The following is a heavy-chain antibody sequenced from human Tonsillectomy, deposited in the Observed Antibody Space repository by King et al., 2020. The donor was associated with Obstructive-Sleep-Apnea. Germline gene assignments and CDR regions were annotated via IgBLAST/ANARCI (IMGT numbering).Heavy chain of an antibody. D-gene: IGHD5-18*01. CDR2: IYYSGST. J-gene: IGHJ4*02. V-gene: IGHV4-39*07. CDR1: GGSLRSSSYY. CDR3: ARGYSYGLLSYYFDY. Sequence: QLQESGPGLVKPSETLSLTCTVSGGSLRSSSYYWGWIRQPPGKVLEWIGSIYYSGSTYYNPSLKSRVTISVDTSKNQFSLKLSSVTAADTAVYYCARGYSYGLLSYYFDYWGQGTLVTVSS.